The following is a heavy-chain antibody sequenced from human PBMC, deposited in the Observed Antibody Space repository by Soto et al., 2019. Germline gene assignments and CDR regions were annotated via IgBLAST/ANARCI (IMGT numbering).Heavy chain of an antibody. V-gene: IGHV5-51*01. CDR2: IYPGDSDT. CDR3: ARQRCSSTSCDSVYYGMDV. D-gene: IGHD2-2*01. J-gene: IGHJ6*02. CDR1: GYSFTSYW. Sequence: PGESLKISCKGSGYSFTSYWIGWVRQMPGKGLEWMGIIYPGDSDTRYSPSFQGQVTISADKSISTAYLQWSSLKASDTAMYYCARQRCSSTSCDSVYYGMDVWGQGTTVTVSS.